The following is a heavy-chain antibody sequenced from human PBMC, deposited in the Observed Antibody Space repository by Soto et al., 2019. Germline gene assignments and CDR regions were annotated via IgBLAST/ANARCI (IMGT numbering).Heavy chain of an antibody. CDR2: IFYSGST. Sequence: QLQLLESGPGLVKASETLSLTCNVSGGSISTSRSYWAWIRQPPGKGLEWLASIFYSGSTYYNPSLASRATVSVDTSKNEFSLKLRSVTAADTAVYYCARQPTTGDTDLWFDPWGQGTLVTVSS. D-gene: IGHD2-21*01. V-gene: IGHV4-39*01. J-gene: IGHJ5*02. CDR3: ARQPTTGDTDLWFDP. CDR1: GGSISTSRSY.